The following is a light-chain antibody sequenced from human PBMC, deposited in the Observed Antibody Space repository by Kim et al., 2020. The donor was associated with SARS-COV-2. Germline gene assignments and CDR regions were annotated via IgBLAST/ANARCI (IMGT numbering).Light chain of an antibody. J-gene: IGKJ1*01. CDR3: QQYNNWPPWT. CDR1: QSVATN. Sequence: SPGERATPPCRASQSVATNLAWYQQKPGQAPRLLMYGASTRATGIPARFSGSGSGTEFTLTISSLQSEDFAVYFCQQYNNWPPWTFGQGTKVDIK. V-gene: IGKV3-15*01. CDR2: GAS.